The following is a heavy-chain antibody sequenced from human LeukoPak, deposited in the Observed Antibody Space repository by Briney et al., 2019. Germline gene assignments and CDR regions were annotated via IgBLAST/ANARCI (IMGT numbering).Heavy chain of an antibody. Sequence: PSETLSLTCTGSGGSISSYYWSWIRQPPGKGLEWIGYIYYSGSTNYNPSLKSRVTISVDTSKNQFSLKLSSVTAADTAVYYCARRLGRSFDSWGQGTLVTVSS. J-gene: IGHJ4*02. D-gene: IGHD7-27*01. CDR1: GGSISSYY. CDR3: ARRLGRSFDS. CDR2: IYYSGST. V-gene: IGHV4-59*08.